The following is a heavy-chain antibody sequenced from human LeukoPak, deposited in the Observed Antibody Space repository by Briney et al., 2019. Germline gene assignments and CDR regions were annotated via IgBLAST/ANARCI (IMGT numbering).Heavy chain of an antibody. V-gene: IGHV3-23*01. D-gene: IGHD1-26*01. J-gene: IGHJ4*02. Sequence: AGTLTCTCAASGFTFSSYAMSWVRQAPGNGLEWASVIWGGWGSTYYADSEKGRFTISRDNTKNTLYLQMNSLRAEDTAVYYCAKGGSVGVGTSYYFDYWGQGTLVTVSS. CDR2: IWGGWGST. CDR1: GFTFSSYA. CDR3: AKGGSVGVGTSYYFDY.